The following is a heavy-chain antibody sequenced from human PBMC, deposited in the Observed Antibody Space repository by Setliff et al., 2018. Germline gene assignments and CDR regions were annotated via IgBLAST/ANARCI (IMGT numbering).Heavy chain of an antibody. J-gene: IGHJ5*02. CDR1: GFTLTSYV. D-gene: IGHD1-1*01. V-gene: IGHV3-23*01. CDR2: MSGSGGSI. CDR3: AKPTQGQLALGA. Sequence: GESLKISCVASGFTLTSYVMTWVRQAPGKGLEWVSAMSGSGGSINYADSVEGRFTISRDNSKNTLYLQMDSLRDDDTAVYYCAKPTQGQLALGAWGQGTLVTVSS.